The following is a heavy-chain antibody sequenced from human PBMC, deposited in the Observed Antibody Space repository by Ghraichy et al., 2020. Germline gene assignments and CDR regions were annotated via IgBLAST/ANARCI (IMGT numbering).Heavy chain of an antibody. CDR3: ARHYYDKGHYYDYGMDV. V-gene: IGHV2-70*01. CDR1: GFSLSSSGMC. Sequence: SGPTLVKPTQTLTLTCTFSGFSLSSSGMCVSWIRQPPGKALEWLALIGGDDARYYSASLRTRLTISKDTSKNQVVLIMTNMDPVDTATYYCARHYYDKGHYYDYGMDVWGQGTTVTVSS. J-gene: IGHJ6*02. D-gene: IGHD3-22*01. CDR2: IGGDDAR.